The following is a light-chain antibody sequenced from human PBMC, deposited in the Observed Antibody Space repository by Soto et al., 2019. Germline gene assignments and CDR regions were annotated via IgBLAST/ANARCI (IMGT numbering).Light chain of an antibody. CDR3: QQYSTSPIS. CDR1: QVTSRY. CDR2: GAS. J-gene: IGKJ5*01. V-gene: IGKV3-20*01. Sequence: EDVLTQSPGTLSLSPGERATLSCRASQVTSRYLSWYQQSPGQAPRLLIYGASGRATGIPDRFSGSGSGTDFTLAISRLEPEDFAVYYCQQYSTSPISFGQGTRLEIK.